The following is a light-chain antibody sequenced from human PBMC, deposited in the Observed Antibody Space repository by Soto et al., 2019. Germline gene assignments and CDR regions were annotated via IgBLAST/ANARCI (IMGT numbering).Light chain of an antibody. J-gene: IGKJ4*01. CDR3: QHYNNWVGT. Sequence: EVVMTQSPTTLSVSPVERATLSCRANQTISSNLAWYQQKPGQAPRLLIYGASTRATGIPARFSGSGSGTEFTLTISSLQSEDFTVYYCQHYNNWVGTFGGGTKVDIK. CDR1: QTISSN. V-gene: IGKV3-15*01. CDR2: GAS.